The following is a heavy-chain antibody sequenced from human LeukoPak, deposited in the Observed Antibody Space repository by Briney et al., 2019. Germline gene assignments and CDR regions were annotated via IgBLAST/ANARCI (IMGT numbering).Heavy chain of an antibody. V-gene: IGHV3-7*01. CDR2: IKGDGREK. CDR1: GFTFSNYW. CDR3: ARDPHEVATIPDY. J-gene: IGHJ4*02. Sequence: GGSLRLSCAASGFTFSNYWMSWVRQAPGKGLEWVANIKGDGREKYYVDSVKGRFTISRDNAKNSLYLQMNSLRAEDTAVYYCARDPHEVATIPDYWGQGTLVTVSS. D-gene: IGHD5-24*01.